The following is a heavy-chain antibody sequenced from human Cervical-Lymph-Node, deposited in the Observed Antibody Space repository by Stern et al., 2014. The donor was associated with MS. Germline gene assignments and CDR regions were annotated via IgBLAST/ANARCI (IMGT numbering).Heavy chain of an antibody. CDR1: GYTFTSYG. Sequence: QVQLVQSGAEVKKPGASVKVSCKASGYTFTSYGISCVRQAPGQGLEWMGWISAYNGNTNYAQKLQGRVTMTTDTSTSTAYMELRSLRSDDTAVYYCARDLRNDYVWGSYRLPLDYWGQGTLVTVSS. CDR3: ARDLRNDYVWGSYRLPLDY. D-gene: IGHD3-16*02. J-gene: IGHJ4*02. V-gene: IGHV1-18*01. CDR2: ISAYNGNT.